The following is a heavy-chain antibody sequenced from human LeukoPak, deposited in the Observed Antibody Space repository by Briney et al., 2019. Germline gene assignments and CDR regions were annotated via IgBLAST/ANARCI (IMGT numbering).Heavy chain of an antibody. Sequence: GGSLRLSCAASGFTFSSYNMNWVRQAPGKGLEWVSPISSSSIYIYYADSVKGRFTISRDNAKNSLYLQMNSLRAEDTAVYYCARGERGAFDIWGQGTMVTVSS. V-gene: IGHV3-21*01. CDR3: ARGERGAFDI. CDR2: ISSSSIYI. D-gene: IGHD1-26*01. CDR1: GFTFSSYN. J-gene: IGHJ3*02.